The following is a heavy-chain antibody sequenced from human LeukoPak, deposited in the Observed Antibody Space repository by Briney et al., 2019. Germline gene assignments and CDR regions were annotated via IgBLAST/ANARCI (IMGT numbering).Heavy chain of an antibody. V-gene: IGHV3-23*01. D-gene: IGHD6-19*01. J-gene: IGHJ4*02. CDR1: GFTFSSYA. Sequence: PGGSLRLSCAASGFTFSSYAMSWVRQAPGKGLEWVSAISGSGGSTYYADSVKGRLPISRDNSKNTLYLQMNSLRAEDTAVYYCAKQWQQWPDRTFDYWGQGTLVTVSS. CDR2: ISGSGGST. CDR3: AKQWQQWPDRTFDY.